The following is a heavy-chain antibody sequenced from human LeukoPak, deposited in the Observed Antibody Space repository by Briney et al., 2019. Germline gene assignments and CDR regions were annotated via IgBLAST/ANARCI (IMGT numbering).Heavy chain of an antibody. V-gene: IGHV1-69*06. CDR1: GGSFINYA. CDR3: ARQVGPASSRDFGH. Sequence: GASVKVSCKATGGSFINYAISWVRQAPGQGLEWMGGIIPIFGTANYAQKFRGRVTITADKSTKTAYMELSSLRSEDTAVYYCARQVGPASSRDFGHWGHGTLVTVSS. CDR2: IIPIFGTA. J-gene: IGHJ4*01. D-gene: IGHD6-6*01.